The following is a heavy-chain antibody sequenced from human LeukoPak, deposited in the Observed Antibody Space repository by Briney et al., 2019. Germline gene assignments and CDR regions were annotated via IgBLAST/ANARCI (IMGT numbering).Heavy chain of an antibody. V-gene: IGHV3-11*01. Sequence: PGGSLRLSCAASGFTFSDYYMSWIRQAPGKGPEWVSYICDSGRTIYYADSVKGRFTISRDNAKNSVYLQMNNLGAEDTAVYYCARDRLGDYDHSGYYDKWGQGTLVTVSS. CDR3: ARDRLGDYDHSGYYDK. CDR2: ICDSGRTI. J-gene: IGHJ4*02. D-gene: IGHD3-22*01. CDR1: GFTFSDYY.